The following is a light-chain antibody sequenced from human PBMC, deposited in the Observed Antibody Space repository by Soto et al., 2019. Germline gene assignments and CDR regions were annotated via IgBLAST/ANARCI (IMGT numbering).Light chain of an antibody. CDR1: QDISNY. Sequence: DIQMTQSPSSLSASVGDRVTITCQASQDISNYLNWYQQKPGKAPRLLIYDASNLETGVTSKFSGSGSGTHFTFTLSSLQPEDIATYYCQQYRNRPISTFGPGTKVDIK. CDR2: DAS. J-gene: IGKJ3*01. V-gene: IGKV1-33*01. CDR3: QQYRNRPIST.